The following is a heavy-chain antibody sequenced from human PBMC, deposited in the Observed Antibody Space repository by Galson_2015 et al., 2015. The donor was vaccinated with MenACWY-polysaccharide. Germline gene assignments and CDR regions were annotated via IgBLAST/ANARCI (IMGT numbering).Heavy chain of an antibody. CDR2: ISGTGTTI. V-gene: IGHV3-11*01. Sequence: SLRLSCAASEFTFSDYYMTWIRQAPGKGLEWVSSISGTGTTIHYADSVKGRFTISRDNAENSLYLQMNSLRADDTAVYYCARSIVGSTGDYWGQGTLVTVS. J-gene: IGHJ4*02. D-gene: IGHD1-26*01. CDR3: ARSIVGSTGDY. CDR1: EFTFSDYY.